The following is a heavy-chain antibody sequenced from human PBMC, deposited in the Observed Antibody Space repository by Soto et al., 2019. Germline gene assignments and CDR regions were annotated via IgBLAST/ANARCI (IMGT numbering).Heavy chain of an antibody. D-gene: IGHD2-2*01. J-gene: IGHJ6*03. CDR1: GFTFSSYA. Sequence: PGGSLRLSCAASGFTFSSYAMSWVRQAPGKGLEWVSAISGSGGSTYYADSVKGRFTISRDNSKNTLYLQMNSLRAEDTAVYYCAKDVYCSSTSCPLEYYYYYMDVWGKGTTVTVSS. V-gene: IGHV3-23*01. CDR2: ISGSGGST. CDR3: AKDVYCSSTSCPLEYYYYYMDV.